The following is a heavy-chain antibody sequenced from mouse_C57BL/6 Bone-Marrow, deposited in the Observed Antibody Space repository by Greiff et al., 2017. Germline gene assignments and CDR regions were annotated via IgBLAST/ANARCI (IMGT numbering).Heavy chain of an antibody. V-gene: IGHV1-81*01. CDR1: GYTFTSYG. Sequence: VQLQQSGAELARPGASVKLSCKASGYTFTSYGISWVKQRTGQGLEWIGEIYPRSGNTYYNEKFKGKAPLTAEKSSSTAYMELRRLTSEDAAVYFGEYYGSSYFDYWGQGTTLTVSS. D-gene: IGHD1-1*01. CDR3: EYYGSSYFDY. J-gene: IGHJ2*01. CDR2: IYPRSGNT.